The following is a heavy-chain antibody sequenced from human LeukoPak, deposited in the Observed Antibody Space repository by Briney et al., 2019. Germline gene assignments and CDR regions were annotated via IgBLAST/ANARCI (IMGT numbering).Heavy chain of an antibody. CDR1: GGTFSSYA. Sequence: SVKVSCKASGGTFSSYAISWVRQAPGQGLEWMGRIIPIFGTANYAQKFQGRDTITTDESTSTAYMELSSLRSEDTAVYYCARGHGDHEVYFDYWGQGTLVTVSS. D-gene: IGHD4-17*01. CDR2: IIPIFGTA. J-gene: IGHJ4*02. V-gene: IGHV1-69*05. CDR3: ARGHGDHEVYFDY.